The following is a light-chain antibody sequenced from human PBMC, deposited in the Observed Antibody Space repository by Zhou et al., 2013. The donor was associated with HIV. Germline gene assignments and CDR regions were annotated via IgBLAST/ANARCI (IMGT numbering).Light chain of an antibody. Sequence: EIVLTQSPVTLSLSPGERATLSCRASQSLSSYLAWYQQKPGQAPSLLIFGASSRATGIPDRFSGSGSGTDFTLTISRLEPEDFAVYFCQQYAKSPWTFGQGTKVTIK. CDR3: QQYAKSPWT. CDR1: QSLSSY. CDR2: GAS. J-gene: IGKJ1*01. V-gene: IGKV3-20*01.